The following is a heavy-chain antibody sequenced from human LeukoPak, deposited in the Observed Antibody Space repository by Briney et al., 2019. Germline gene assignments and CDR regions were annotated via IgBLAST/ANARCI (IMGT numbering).Heavy chain of an antibody. D-gene: IGHD2-2*01. CDR1: GFTFSDYC. CDR3: ARVRITRANWFDP. J-gene: IGHJ5*02. CDR2: ILSDASST. Sequence: GGSLRLSCAASGFTFSDYCMLRVRQAPGKGLVWVSRILSDASSTSYADSVKGRFTISRDIAKNTLYLQMNSLRAEDTAVYYCARVRITRANWFDPWGQGTLVTVSS. V-gene: IGHV3-74*01.